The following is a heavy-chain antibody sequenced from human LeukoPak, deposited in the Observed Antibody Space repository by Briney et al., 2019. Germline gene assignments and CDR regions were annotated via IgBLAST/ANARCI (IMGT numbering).Heavy chain of an antibody. CDR3: ARANYGYCGGTTCYNWFDP. D-gene: IGHD2-21*01. CDR1: GGSINRDGYY. Sequence: PSQTLSLTCTVSGGSINRDGYYWSWIRQHPGKGLEWIGYVYHSGNTYSNPSLESRVIISIDTPKNQFSLNLNSVTAADTAVYYCARANYGYCGGTTCYNWFDPWGQGTLVTVSS. J-gene: IGHJ5*02. CDR2: VYHSGNT. V-gene: IGHV4-31*03.